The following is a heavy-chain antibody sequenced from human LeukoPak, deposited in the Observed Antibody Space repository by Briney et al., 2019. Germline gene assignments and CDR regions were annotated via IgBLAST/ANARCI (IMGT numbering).Heavy chain of an antibody. CDR1: GGSISSGSYY. V-gene: IGHV4-61*02. CDR2: IYTSGST. D-gene: IGHD1-26*01. CDR3: ARGTLYSGSRIGGGFDY. J-gene: IGHJ4*02. Sequence: SETLSLTCTVSGGSISSGSYYWSWIRQPAGKGLEWIGRIYTSGSTNYNPSLKSRVTMSVDTSKNQFSLKLSSVTAADTAVYYCARGTLYSGSRIGGGFDYWGQGTLVTVSS.